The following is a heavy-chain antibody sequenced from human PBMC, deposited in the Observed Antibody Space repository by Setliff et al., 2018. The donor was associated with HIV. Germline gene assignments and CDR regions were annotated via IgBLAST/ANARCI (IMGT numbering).Heavy chain of an antibody. Sequence: ASVKVSCKAPGYTFTHYAISWVRQAPGQGLEWMGRINPNSGGTNYAQKFQGRVTMTRDTSISTAYMELSRLRSDDTAVYYCASGEYSSSWSFRRKNNWFDPWGQGTLVTVSS. D-gene: IGHD6-13*01. CDR1: GYTFTHYA. V-gene: IGHV1-2*06. J-gene: IGHJ5*02. CDR3: ASGEYSSSWSFRRKNNWFDP. CDR2: INPNSGGT.